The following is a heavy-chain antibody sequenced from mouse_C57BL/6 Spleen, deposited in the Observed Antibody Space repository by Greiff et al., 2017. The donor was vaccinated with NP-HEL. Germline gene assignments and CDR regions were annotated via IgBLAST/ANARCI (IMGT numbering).Heavy chain of an antibody. V-gene: IGHV5-9-1*02. D-gene: IGHD2-4*01. CDR3: TREGYDYDGTRMDY. Sequence: EVNLVESGEGLVKPGGSLKLSCAASGFTFSSYAMSWVRQTPEKRLEWVAYISSGGDYIYYADTVKGRFTISRDNARNTLYLQMSSLKSEDTAMYYCTREGYDYDGTRMDYWGQGTSVTVSS. J-gene: IGHJ4*01. CDR2: ISSGGDYI. CDR1: GFTFSSYA.